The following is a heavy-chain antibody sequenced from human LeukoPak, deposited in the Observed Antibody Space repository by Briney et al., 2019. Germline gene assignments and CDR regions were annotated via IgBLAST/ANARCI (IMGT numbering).Heavy chain of an antibody. CDR3: AKRSGDRTGLRATDYHMDV. V-gene: IGHV3-30*02. J-gene: IGHJ6*03. CDR1: GFSFSTSG. Sequence: GGSLRLSCAASGFSFSTSGMHWIRQAPGKGLEWVASIYSHGRNEDYADSVKGRFTISRDNSKNTVHLQMNSLRAEDTAVYHCAKRSGDRTGLRATDYHMDVWGKGTTVTVSS. CDR2: IYSHGRNE. D-gene: IGHD2-21*01.